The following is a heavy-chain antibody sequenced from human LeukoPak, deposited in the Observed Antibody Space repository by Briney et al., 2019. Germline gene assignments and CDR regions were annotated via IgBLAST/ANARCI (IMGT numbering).Heavy chain of an antibody. V-gene: IGHV4-59*01. Sequence: SETLSLTCTVSGGSISSYYWSWIRQPPGKGLEWIGYIYYSGSTNYNPSLKSRVTISVDTSKNQFSLELSSVTAADTAVYYCARDRAYWYFDLWGRGTLVTVSS. CDR2: IYYSGST. D-gene: IGHD3-10*01. J-gene: IGHJ2*01. CDR1: GGSISSYY. CDR3: ARDRAYWYFDL.